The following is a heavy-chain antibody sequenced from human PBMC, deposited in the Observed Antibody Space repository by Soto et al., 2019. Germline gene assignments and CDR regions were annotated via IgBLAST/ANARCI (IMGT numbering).Heavy chain of an antibody. CDR2: IIPILDIA. Sequence: QVQLVQSGAEVKKPGSSVKVSCKAPGDTFSSYTITWVRQAPGQGLEWMGRIIPILDIANYAQKFQGRVTITADKSTDTAYMELSILRSEDTAVYYCARDRREDSGYDSGELAYWGQGTLVTVSS. J-gene: IGHJ4*02. CDR3: ARDRREDSGYDSGELAY. V-gene: IGHV1-69*08. D-gene: IGHD5-12*01. CDR1: GDTFSSYT.